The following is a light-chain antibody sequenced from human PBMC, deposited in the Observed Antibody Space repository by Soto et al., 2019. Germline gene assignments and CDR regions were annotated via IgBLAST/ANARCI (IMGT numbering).Light chain of an antibody. V-gene: IGKV1-5*01. CDR2: DAS. CDR1: QSISSW. CDR3: QQYNDYWT. Sequence: DIQMTQSPSTLSASVGDRVTITCRASQSISSWLAWYQQKPGKAPKLLIYDASSLESGVPSRFSGSGSGTEFTLTISSLQPDDFATDYCQQYNDYWTFGQGTKVEIK. J-gene: IGKJ1*01.